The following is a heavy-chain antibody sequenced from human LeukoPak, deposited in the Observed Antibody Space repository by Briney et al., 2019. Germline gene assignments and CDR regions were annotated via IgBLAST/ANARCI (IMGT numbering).Heavy chain of an antibody. V-gene: IGHV3-53*04. CDR3: ARAERAFFDY. Sequence: GGSLRLSCAASGFTVSRNYMTWVRQAPGKGLEWVSVIYSGGSTYYADSVKGRFTISRHNSHNTLHLQMNSLRAEDTAVYYCARAERAFFDYWGQGTLVTVSS. J-gene: IGHJ4*02. CDR2: IYSGGST. CDR1: GFTVSRNY.